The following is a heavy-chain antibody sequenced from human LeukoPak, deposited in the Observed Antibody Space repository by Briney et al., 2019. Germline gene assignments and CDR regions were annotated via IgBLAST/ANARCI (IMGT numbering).Heavy chain of an antibody. CDR3: ARSLAYYYDSSGFGFFDY. D-gene: IGHD3-22*01. V-gene: IGHV4-39*07. CDR2: IYYSGST. CDR1: GGSISSSSYY. J-gene: IGHJ4*02. Sequence: PSETLSLTCTVSGGSISSSSYYWGWIRQPPGKGLEWIGSIYYSGSTYYHPSLKSRVTISVDTSKNQFSLKLSSVTAADTAVYYCARSLAYYYDSSGFGFFDYWGQGALVTVSS.